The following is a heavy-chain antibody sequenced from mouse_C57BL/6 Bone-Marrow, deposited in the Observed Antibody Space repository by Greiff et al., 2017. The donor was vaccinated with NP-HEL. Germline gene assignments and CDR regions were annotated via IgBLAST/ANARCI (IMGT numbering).Heavy chain of an antibody. CDR3: TTTYGKDAMDY. CDR2: IDPENGDT. J-gene: IGHJ4*01. D-gene: IGHD1-1*01. CDR1: GFNIKDDY. Sequence: EVKLLESGAELVRPGASVKLSCTASGFNIKDDYMHWVKQRPEQGLEWIGWIDPENGDTEYASKFQGKATITADTSSNTAYLQLSSLTSEDTAVYYCTTTYGKDAMDYWGQGTSVTVSS. V-gene: IGHV14-4*01.